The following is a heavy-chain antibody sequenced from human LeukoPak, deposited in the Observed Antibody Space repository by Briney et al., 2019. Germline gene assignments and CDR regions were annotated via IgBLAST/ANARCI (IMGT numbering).Heavy chain of an antibody. CDR1: GYTFTGYY. J-gene: IGHJ5*02. CDR2: IIPIFGTA. CDR3: ARDIKYGWCKGWFDP. V-gene: IGHV1-69*06. Sequence: GASVKVSCKASGYTFTGYYMHWVRQAPGQGLEWMGGIIPIFGTANYAQKFQGRVTITADKSTSTAYMELSSLRSEDTAVYYCARDIKYGWCKGWFDPWGQGTLVTVSS. D-gene: IGHD2-8*02.